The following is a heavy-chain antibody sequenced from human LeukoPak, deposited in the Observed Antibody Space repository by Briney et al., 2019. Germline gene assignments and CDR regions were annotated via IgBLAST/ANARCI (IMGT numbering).Heavy chain of an antibody. CDR2: IRSKTDGGTT. CDR1: GFTFSNAW. J-gene: IGHJ4*02. CDR3: TTPYCRGGSCGFVDY. D-gene: IGHD2-15*01. V-gene: IGHV3-15*01. Sequence: GGSLRLSCAASGFTFSNAWMSWVRQAPGKGLEWVGRIRSKTDGGTTDYAAPVKGRFTISRDDSKNTLYLQMNSLKTEDTAVYYCTTPYCRGGSCGFVDYWGQGTLVTVSS.